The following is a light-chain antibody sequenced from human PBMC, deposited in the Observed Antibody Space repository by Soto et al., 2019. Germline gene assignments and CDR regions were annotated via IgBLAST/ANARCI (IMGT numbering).Light chain of an antibody. J-gene: IGLJ1*01. CDR2: DVS. CDR1: SSDVGGYNY. Sequence: QSALTQPASVSGSPVQSITISCTGTSSDVGGYNYVSWYQQHPGKAPKLMIYDVSNRPSGVSNRFSGSKSGNTASLTISGLQAEDEADYYCSSYTSSSPSSVFGPGTKLTVL. CDR3: SSYTSSSPSSV. V-gene: IGLV2-14*01.